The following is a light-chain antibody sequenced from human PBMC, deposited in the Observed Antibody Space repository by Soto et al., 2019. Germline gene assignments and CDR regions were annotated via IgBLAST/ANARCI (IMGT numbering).Light chain of an antibody. CDR1: QSVSSY. Sequence: EIVLTQSPATLSLSPGERGTLSCRASQSVSSYLAWYQQKPGQAPRLLIYDASNRATGTPDRFSGSGSGTDFTLTISSLEPEDFAVYYCQQYNNWPLTFGGGTKV. CDR2: DAS. V-gene: IGKV3-11*01. J-gene: IGKJ4*01. CDR3: QQYNNWPLT.